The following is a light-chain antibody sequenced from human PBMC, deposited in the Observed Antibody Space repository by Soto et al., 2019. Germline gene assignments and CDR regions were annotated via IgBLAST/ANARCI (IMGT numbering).Light chain of an antibody. V-gene: IGLV2-14*01. Sequence: QSALTQPASVSGSPGQSITISCTGTSSDVDGYNYVSWYQQHPGKAPKLMIYDVSNRPSGVSNRFSGSKSGNTASLTISGLQAEDEADYYCSSYTSSSIPVVFGGGTKLTVL. J-gene: IGLJ2*01. CDR1: SSDVDGYNY. CDR2: DVS. CDR3: SSYTSSSIPVV.